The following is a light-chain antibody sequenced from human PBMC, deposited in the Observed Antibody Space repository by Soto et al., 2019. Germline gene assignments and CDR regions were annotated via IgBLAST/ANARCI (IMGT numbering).Light chain of an antibody. Sequence: EIVMTQSPATLSVSPGERATLSCRASQSVRSNLAWYQQKPGQAPRLLIYGASTRATGISARFSGSGYGTEFTITISSMQSEDFEVYYCQQYNNWPPTFGHGTKVDIK. J-gene: IGKJ1*01. CDR2: GAS. V-gene: IGKV3-15*01. CDR1: QSVRSN. CDR3: QQYNNWPPT.